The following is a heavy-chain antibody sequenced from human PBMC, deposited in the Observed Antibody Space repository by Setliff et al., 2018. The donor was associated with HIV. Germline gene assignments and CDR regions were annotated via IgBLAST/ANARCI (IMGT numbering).Heavy chain of an antibody. Sequence: SETLSLTCNVYGGSFSGDSWNWIRQPPGKGLEWIGEINRSGGTKYNPSLKSRVTISVDMSKNHFSLSLTSVTAADTAIYFCARTIQPSSSPFDFWGQGMLVTV. CDR1: GGSFSGDS. CDR3: ARTIQPSSSPFDF. CDR2: INRSGGT. V-gene: IGHV4-34*01. J-gene: IGHJ4*02. D-gene: IGHD6-19*01.